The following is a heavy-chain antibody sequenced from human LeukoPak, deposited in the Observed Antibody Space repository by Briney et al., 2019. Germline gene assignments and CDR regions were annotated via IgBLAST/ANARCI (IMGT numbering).Heavy chain of an antibody. J-gene: IGHJ4*02. V-gene: IGHV5-51*01. Sequence: GESLKISCKGVGYNFASYWIVWVRQMPGKGLEWMGIIHPADSDTRYSPSFQGQVTISADKSISTAYLQWSSLRASDTAMYYCARPSSGWSFDHWGQGTLVTVSS. CDR1: GYNFASYW. D-gene: IGHD6-19*01. CDR3: ARPSSGWSFDH. CDR2: IHPADSDT.